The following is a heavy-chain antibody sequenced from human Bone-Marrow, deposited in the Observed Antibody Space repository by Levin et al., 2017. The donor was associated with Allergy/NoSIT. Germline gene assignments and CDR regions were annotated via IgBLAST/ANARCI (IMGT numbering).Heavy chain of an antibody. J-gene: IGHJ3*02. V-gene: IGHV3-9*01. CDR3: GRALGFAFGIDAVDI. D-gene: IGHD3-3*01. CDR1: GFTFDDYA. CDR2: ISWDSGTI. Sequence: GGSLRLSCAASGFTFDDYAIHWVRQAPGRGLEWVSGISWDSGTIGYADSMKGRFTISRDNAKNSLYLQMNSLRPEDTAFYYCGRALGFAFGIDAVDIWGQGTMVTVSS.